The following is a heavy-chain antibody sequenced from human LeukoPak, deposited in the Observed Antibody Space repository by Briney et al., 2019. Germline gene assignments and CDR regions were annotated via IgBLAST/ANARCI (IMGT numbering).Heavy chain of an antibody. CDR3: AKDRLAIVVVADWFDP. CDR1: GFTFSSYA. J-gene: IGHJ5*02. V-gene: IGHV3-23*01. D-gene: IGHD2-2*03. Sequence: PGGSLRLSCAASGFTFSSYAMTWVRQAPGKGLDWVSSISGSGDSTYYADSVKGRFTISRDNSKNTLFLQMNSLRAEDTAVYYCAKDRLAIVVVADWFDPWGQGTLVTVSS. CDR2: ISGSGDST.